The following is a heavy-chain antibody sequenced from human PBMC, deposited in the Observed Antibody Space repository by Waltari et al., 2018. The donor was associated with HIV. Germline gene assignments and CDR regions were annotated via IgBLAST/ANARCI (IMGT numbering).Heavy chain of an antibody. V-gene: IGHV1-2*02. D-gene: IGHD3-22*01. CDR3: ARDTPDAYYYDTSGYWS. J-gene: IGHJ5*02. Sequence: QVQLVQSGAEVKKPGASVKVSCKASGYTFTAYYMHWGRQAPGQGLEWMGWINPNSGGTNYAQKFQGRVTMTRDTSISTAYMELSRLRSDDTAVYYCARDTPDAYYYDTSGYWSWGQGTLVTVSS. CDR2: INPNSGGT. CDR1: GYTFTAYY.